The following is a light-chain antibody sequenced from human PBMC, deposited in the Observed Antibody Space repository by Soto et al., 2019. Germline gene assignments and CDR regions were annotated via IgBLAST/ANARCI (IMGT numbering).Light chain of an antibody. J-gene: IGLJ2*01. Sequence: QSALTQPASVSGSPGQSSTLSCTGTSSDVGGYNYVSWYQQHPGKAPKLMIYDVSNRTSGVYNRFSGSKSGNTASLTISGLQAEDEADYDCSSYTSSSTHVVFGGGTKLTVL. CDR1: SSDVGGYNY. V-gene: IGLV2-14*01. CDR3: SSYTSSSTHVV. CDR2: DVS.